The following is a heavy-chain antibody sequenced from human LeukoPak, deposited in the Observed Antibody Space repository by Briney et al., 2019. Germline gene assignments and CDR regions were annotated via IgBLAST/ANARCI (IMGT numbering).Heavy chain of an antibody. CDR1: GGSFSGYY. Sequence: SETLSLTCAVYGGSFSGYYWSWIRQPPGKGLEWIGEINHSGSTNYNPSLKSRVTMSVDTSKNQFSLRLSSVTAADTALYYCASGYYDSSGYYNYWGQGTLVTVSS. V-gene: IGHV4-34*01. CDR3: ASGYYDSSGYYNY. J-gene: IGHJ4*02. CDR2: INHSGST. D-gene: IGHD3-22*01.